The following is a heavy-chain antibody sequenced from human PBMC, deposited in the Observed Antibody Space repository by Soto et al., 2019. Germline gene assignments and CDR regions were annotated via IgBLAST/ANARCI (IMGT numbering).Heavy chain of an antibody. CDR1: XXXXGIYW. V-gene: IGHV3-7*01. Sequence: EVQLEESGGGLVQPGGSLXLXXXXXXXXXGIYWMXXXRQAXGKGLEWLATIKWDASEEKYVESVQGRFTMSRDNAKNSQYLQMNSLRAEDTAVYYCARDSGYGSETAVNHYLDYGGHATLVTVSS. CDR3: ARDSGYGSETAVNHYLDY. J-gene: IGHJ4*01. CDR2: IKWDASEE. D-gene: IGHD3-10*01.